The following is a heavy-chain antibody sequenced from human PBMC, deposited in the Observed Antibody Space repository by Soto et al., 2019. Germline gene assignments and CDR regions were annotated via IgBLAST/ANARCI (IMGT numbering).Heavy chain of an antibody. CDR3: ARGGIITGTTRGGAGFDP. D-gene: IGHD1-7*01. CDR1: GGSFSGYY. CDR2: INHSGST. V-gene: IGHV4-34*01. Sequence: SETLSLTCAVYGGSFSGYYWSWIRQPPGKGLEWIGEINHSGSTNYNPSLKSRVTISVDTSKNQFSLKLSSVTAADTAVYYCARGGIITGTTRGGAGFDPWGQGTLVTVSS. J-gene: IGHJ5*02.